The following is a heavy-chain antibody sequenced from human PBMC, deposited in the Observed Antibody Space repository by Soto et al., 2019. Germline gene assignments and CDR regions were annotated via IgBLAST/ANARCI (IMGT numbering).Heavy chain of an antibody. CDR3: ARDPLDFWSGYYPVGGMDV. D-gene: IGHD3-3*01. V-gene: IGHV3-30-3*01. Sequence: QVQLVESGGGVVQPGRSLRLSCAASGFTFSSYAMHWVRQAPGKGLEWVAVISYDGSNKYYADSVKGRFTISRENSKNTLNLQMNSLRAEDTAVYYCARDPLDFWSGYYPVGGMDVWGQGTTVTVSS. J-gene: IGHJ6*02. CDR1: GFTFSSYA. CDR2: ISYDGSNK.